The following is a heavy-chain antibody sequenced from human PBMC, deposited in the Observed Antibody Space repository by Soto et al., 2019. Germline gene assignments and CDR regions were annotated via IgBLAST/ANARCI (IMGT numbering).Heavy chain of an antibody. V-gene: IGHV4-38-2*02. CDR2: VYYTGGT. CDR1: GYSISSAYY. CDR3: AREETGTLLSPPYTTTIVGMAV. J-gene: IGHJ6*02. D-gene: IGHD1-1*01. Sequence: SETLSLTCAVSGYSISSAYYWGWIRQPPGKGLEWIGSVYYTGGTDYNPSLKSRVTISVDTSKNQFSLKLSSVTAADTAVYYCAREETGTLLSPPYTTTIVGMAVWGQGTTVTVSS.